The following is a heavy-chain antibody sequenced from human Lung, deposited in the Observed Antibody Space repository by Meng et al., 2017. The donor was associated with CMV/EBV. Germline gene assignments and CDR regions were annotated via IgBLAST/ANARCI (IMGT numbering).Heavy chain of an antibody. D-gene: IGHD6-6*01. CDR3: ARDALYSTSAAFDI. J-gene: IGHJ3*02. Sequence: SXAASGFPFSSYAMHWVRQAPGKGLEWVAVISFDGSNKYYADSVKGRFTISRDISKNTLYLQMNSLRAEDTAVYYCARDALYSTSAAFDIWGQGTMVXVSS. V-gene: IGHV3-30*04. CDR2: ISFDGSNK. CDR1: GFPFSSYA.